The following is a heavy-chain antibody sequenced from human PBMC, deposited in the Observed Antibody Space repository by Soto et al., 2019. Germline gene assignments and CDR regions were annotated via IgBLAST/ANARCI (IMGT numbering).Heavy chain of an antibody. V-gene: IGHV1-69*02. CDR3: ARLTCRGYGCYSLTWANKRFAY. J-gene: IGHJ4*02. CDR1: GGTFSTYT. Sequence: QVQLVQSGAEVKKPGSSVTVSCKASGGTFSTYTITWVRQAPGQGLEWMGRIIPFLDVTNYAQKFQGRVTITENKSTSTVYMELTSLRSDDTAVYYCARLTCRGYGCYSLTWANKRFAYWGQGTLVSVSS. CDR2: IIPFLDVT. D-gene: IGHD2-15*01.